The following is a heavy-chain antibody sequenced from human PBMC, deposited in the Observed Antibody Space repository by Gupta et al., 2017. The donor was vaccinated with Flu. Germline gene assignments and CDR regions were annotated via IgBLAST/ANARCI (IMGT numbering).Heavy chain of an antibody. CDR3: GRSGSGDSQCHSPYYYDS. V-gene: IGHV4-34*01. D-gene: IGHD1-26*01. CDR2: INHSGAT. CDR1: GGTFSGYY. J-gene: IGHJ5*01. Sequence: HVQPQQWAAGLLKPSEALSVTCAVYGGTFSGYYWTWIRQLPGKELEWIGEINHSGATNYTGSLTSRVTISVDTSKNHIAMMVHSVTATDTAVYDWGRSGSGDSQCHSPYYYDSWGHVTLVTVSS.